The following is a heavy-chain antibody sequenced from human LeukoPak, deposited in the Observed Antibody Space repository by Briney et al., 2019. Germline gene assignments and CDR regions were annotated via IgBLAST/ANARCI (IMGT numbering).Heavy chain of an antibody. Sequence: SQTLSLTCAVSGGSISSGGYSWSWLRQPPGTGLEWIGYIYHSGSTYYNPSLKSRVTISVDTSKNQFSLKLSSVTAADTAVYYCATTNVLLWFGELSKTAYFDYWGQGTLVTVSS. J-gene: IGHJ4*02. D-gene: IGHD3-10*01. CDR1: GGSISSGGYS. CDR2: IYHSGST. CDR3: ATTNVLLWFGELSKTAYFDY. V-gene: IGHV4-30-2*01.